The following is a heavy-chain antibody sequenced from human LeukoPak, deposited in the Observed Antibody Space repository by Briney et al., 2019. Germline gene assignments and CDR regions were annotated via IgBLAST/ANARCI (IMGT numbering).Heavy chain of an antibody. J-gene: IGHJ4*02. CDR3: ARDAMTTVTQYYFDF. V-gene: IGHV3-21*01. CDR1: GFTFSSYS. Sequence: GGSLRLSCAAFGFTFSSYSMNWVRQAPGKGLEWVSSITSSGSYIYYADSVKGRFTVSRDNAKNSLYLQMNSLRAEDTAVYYCARDAMTTVTQYYFDFWGQGTLVTVSS. D-gene: IGHD4-11*01. CDR2: ITSSGSYI.